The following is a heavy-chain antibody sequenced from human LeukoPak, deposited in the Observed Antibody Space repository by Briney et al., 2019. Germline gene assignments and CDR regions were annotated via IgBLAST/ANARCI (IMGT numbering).Heavy chain of an antibody. D-gene: IGHD2-2*02. Sequence: GGSLRLSYAASGFTFSSYSMNWVRQAPGKGLEWVSYISSSSSTIYYADSVKGRFTISRDNAKNSLYLQMNSLRAEDTAVYYCVPIVVVPAAILPFDYWGQGTLVTVSS. J-gene: IGHJ4*02. CDR3: VPIVVVPAAILPFDY. CDR1: GFTFSSYS. V-gene: IGHV3-48*04. CDR2: ISSSSSTI.